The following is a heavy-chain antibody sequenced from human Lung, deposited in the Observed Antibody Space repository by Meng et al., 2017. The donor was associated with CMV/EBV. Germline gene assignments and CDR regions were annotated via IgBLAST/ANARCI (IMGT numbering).Heavy chain of an antibody. CDR3: TSAPGDY. V-gene: IGHV1-2*02. J-gene: IGHJ4*03. Sequence: QVRLVQSGAAVKKPGDSVKVSCKASVYTFIDYYMHWVRQAPGQGLEWVGWINPKSGGTHYAQSFQGRVTITRDTSINTVYVEISSLKSDDTAVYYCTSAPGDYWGQGTLVTVSS. CDR2: INPKSGGT. CDR1: VYTFIDYY. D-gene: IGHD1-14*01.